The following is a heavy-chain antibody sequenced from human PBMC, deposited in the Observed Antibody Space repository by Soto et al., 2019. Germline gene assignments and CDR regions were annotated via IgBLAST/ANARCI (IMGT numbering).Heavy chain of an antibody. Sequence: PGGSLRLSCAASGFTFSSYAMSWVRQAPGKGLEWVSAISGSGGSTYYADSVKGRFTISRDNSKNTLYLQMNSLRAKDTAVYYCAKTGGGYCSGGSCYYYYYMDVWGKGTTVTVSS. V-gene: IGHV3-23*01. CDR3: AKTGGGYCSGGSCYYYYYMDV. J-gene: IGHJ6*03. D-gene: IGHD2-15*01. CDR1: GFTFSSYA. CDR2: ISGSGGST.